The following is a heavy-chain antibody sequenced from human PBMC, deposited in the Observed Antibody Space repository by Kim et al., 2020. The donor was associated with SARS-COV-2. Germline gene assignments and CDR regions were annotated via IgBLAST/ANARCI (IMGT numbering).Heavy chain of an antibody. CDR2: ISDIRSTT. V-gene: IGHV3-48*03. CDR1: GFTFSSYD. D-gene: IGHD2-8*02. Sequence: GGSLRLSCAASGFTFSSYDMNWVRQAPGKGLDWVAYISDIRSTTHYADSVRGRFTISSDDAKGSLYLQMNSLRAEDTAVYYCARGDGVVYFYYGLEV. CDR3: ARGDGVVYFYYGLEV. J-gene: IGHJ6*01.